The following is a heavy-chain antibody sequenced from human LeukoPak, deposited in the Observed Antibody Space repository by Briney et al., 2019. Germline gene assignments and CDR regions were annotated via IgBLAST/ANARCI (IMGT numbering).Heavy chain of an antibody. Sequence: GGSLRLSCAASGFTFSIYGMSWVRQAPGKGLEWVSHISGSGLTTYYADSVKGRFTISRDNSKNTLYLQMNSLRAEDTAVYYCAKEKDVFLEWFLFDYWGQGTLVTVSS. CDR2: ISGSGLTT. J-gene: IGHJ4*02. CDR3: AKEKDVFLEWFLFDY. CDR1: GFTFSIYG. V-gene: IGHV3-23*01. D-gene: IGHD3-3*01.